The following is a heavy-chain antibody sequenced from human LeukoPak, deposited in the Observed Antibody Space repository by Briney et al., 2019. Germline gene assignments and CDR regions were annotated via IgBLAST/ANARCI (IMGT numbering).Heavy chain of an antibody. Sequence: GGSLRLSCADSGYTFSSYGMHWVRQAPGKGLEWVAVISHDGSNKHYADSVKGRFTISRDNSKNTLYLQMNSLRAEDTAVYYCAKVWRAHPNYYYMDVWGKGTAVTVSS. CDR1: GYTFSSYG. CDR3: AKVWRAHPNYYYMDV. D-gene: IGHD1-26*01. CDR2: ISHDGSNK. V-gene: IGHV3-30*18. J-gene: IGHJ6*03.